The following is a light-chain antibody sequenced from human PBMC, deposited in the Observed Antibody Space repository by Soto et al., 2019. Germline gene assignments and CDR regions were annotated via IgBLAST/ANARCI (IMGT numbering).Light chain of an antibody. CDR2: GAS. J-gene: IGKJ1*01. Sequence: EIVFTQSPGTLSLSPGERATLSCRASQSVSSSFLAWYQQKPGQAPRLLIYGASTRATGIPDRFSGSGSGTDFTLTISRLEPEDLAVYYCQQSGSSPWTFGQGTKVEIK. V-gene: IGKV3-20*01. CDR1: QSVSSSF. CDR3: QQSGSSPWT.